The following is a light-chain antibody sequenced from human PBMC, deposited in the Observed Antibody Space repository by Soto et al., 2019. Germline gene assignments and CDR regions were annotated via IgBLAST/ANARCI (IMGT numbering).Light chain of an antibody. J-gene: IGLJ2*01. CDR3: TSYTSVTIVV. V-gene: IGLV1-47*01. Sequence: QSVLTQPPSASGTPGQRVTISCSGSSSNIGSNYVFWYQHLPGTAPKLLIYRNNHRPSGVPDRFSASKSGTSASLAISGLRSEDEADYYCTSYTSVTIVVFGGGTKLTVL. CDR2: RNN. CDR1: SSNIGSNY.